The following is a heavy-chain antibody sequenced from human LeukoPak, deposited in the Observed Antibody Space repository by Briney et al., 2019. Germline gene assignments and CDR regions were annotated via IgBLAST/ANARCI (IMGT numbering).Heavy chain of an antibody. J-gene: IGHJ5*02. Sequence: SETLSLTCTVSGGSISSYYWSWIRQPPGKGLEWIGYIYYTGSTNYNPSLKSRVTVSVDTSKNQFSLKLSSVTAADTAVYYCARGLVVVAVTPYNWFDPWGQGTLVTVPS. V-gene: IGHV4-59*01. D-gene: IGHD2-15*01. CDR3: ARGLVVVAVTPYNWFDP. CDR2: IYYTGST. CDR1: GGSISSYY.